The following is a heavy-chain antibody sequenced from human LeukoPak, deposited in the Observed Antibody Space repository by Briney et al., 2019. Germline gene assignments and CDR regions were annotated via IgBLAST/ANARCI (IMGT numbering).Heavy chain of an antibody. CDR3: ARGSEYSGYDFGSSVSKGDY. CDR2: INWNGGST. Sequence: GGSLRLSCAASGFIFTDYGMHWVRQAPGKGLEWVSGINWNGGSTGYADSVKGRFIISRDNAKNSLYLQMNSLRAEDTALYYCARGSEYSGYDFGSSVSKGDYWGQGTLVTVSS. V-gene: IGHV3-20*04. D-gene: IGHD5-12*01. CDR1: GFIFTDYG. J-gene: IGHJ4*02.